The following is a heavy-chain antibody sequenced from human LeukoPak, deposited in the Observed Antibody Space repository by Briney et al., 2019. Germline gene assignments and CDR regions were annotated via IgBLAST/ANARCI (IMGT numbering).Heavy chain of an antibody. CDR3: AMPAVPGPRLHDAFDF. Sequence: GGSLRLSCPASGFTFSSYAISWVRQAPGKGRELVSAISGSASSTYHADSVKGRFTISRENSTNTLYLQMNSLRDDDTAVYYCAMPAVPGPRLHDAFDFWGQGTVVSVSS. CDR1: GFTFSSYA. J-gene: IGHJ3*01. D-gene: IGHD2-2*01. CDR2: ISGSASST. V-gene: IGHV3-23*01.